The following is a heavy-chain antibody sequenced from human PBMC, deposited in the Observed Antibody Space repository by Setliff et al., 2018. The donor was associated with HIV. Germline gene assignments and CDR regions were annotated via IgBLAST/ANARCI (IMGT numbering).Heavy chain of an antibody. V-gene: IGHV4-34*01. J-gene: IGHJ5*02. CDR2: FYETGYT. CDR3: ARDFGGSARAGSTRWFDP. D-gene: IGHD3-16*01. Sequence: SETLSLTCAVYGGSFSGYYWNWIRQPPGKGLEWIGSFYETGYTYYNPSLKSRVVISLDTSKNHLSLKLRSVTAADTAVYYCARDFGGSARAGSTRWFDPWGQGTLVTVSS. CDR1: GGSFSGYY.